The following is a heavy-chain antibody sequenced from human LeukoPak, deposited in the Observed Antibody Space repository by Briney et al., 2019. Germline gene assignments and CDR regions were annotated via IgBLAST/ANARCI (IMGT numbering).Heavy chain of an antibody. Sequence: ASVKVSCEASGGVFTTYAISWVRQAPGQGLEWLGYMNPNSGYTGYAQKFQGRVTITSDTSINTAYMELSSLRSEDTAVYYCAREPRRFGDWGQGTLVTVSS. V-gene: IGHV1-8*01. CDR3: AREPRRFGD. J-gene: IGHJ4*02. CDR2: MNPNSGYT. D-gene: IGHD3-10*01. CDR1: GGVFTTYA.